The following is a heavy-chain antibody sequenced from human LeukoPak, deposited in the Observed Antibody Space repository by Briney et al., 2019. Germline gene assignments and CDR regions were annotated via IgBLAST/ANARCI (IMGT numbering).Heavy chain of an antibody. D-gene: IGHD6-19*01. J-gene: IGHJ4*02. CDR3: AKYSSGWYLGNRYYFDY. Sequence: GGSLRLSCAASGFTFSSYAMSWVRQAPGKGLEWVSAISGSGGSTYYADSVKGRFTISRDNSKNTLYLQMNSLRAEDTAVYYCAKYSSGWYLGNRYYFDYWGQGTLVTVSS. CDR2: ISGSGGST. CDR1: GFTFSSYA. V-gene: IGHV3-23*01.